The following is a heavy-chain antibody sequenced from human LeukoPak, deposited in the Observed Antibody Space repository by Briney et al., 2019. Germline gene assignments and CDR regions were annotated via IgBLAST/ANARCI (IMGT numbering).Heavy chain of an antibody. Sequence: SETLSLTCTVSGSSINVYYWSWIRQSPGKGLDWIAYISYSGSTNYNPSLKSRVTISVDTSKNQFSLKLSSVTAADTAVYYCARLASYDFDYWGQGTLITVSS. V-gene: IGHV4-59*12. D-gene: IGHD1-26*01. CDR1: GSSINVYY. J-gene: IGHJ4*02. CDR3: ARLASYDFDY. CDR2: ISYSGST.